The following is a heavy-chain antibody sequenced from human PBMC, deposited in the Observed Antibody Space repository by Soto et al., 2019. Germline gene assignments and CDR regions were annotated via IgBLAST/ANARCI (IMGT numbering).Heavy chain of an antibody. V-gene: IGHV3-30-3*01. D-gene: IGHD1-26*01. CDR3: ARDPTVGATEADSDAFDI. Sequence: PGGSLRLSCAASGFTFSSYAMHWVRQAPGKGLEWVAVISYDGSNKYYADSVKGRFTISRDNSKNTLYLQMNSLRAEDTAVYYCARDPTVGATEADSDAFDIWGQGTMVTVSS. CDR1: GFTFSSYA. J-gene: IGHJ3*02. CDR2: ISYDGSNK.